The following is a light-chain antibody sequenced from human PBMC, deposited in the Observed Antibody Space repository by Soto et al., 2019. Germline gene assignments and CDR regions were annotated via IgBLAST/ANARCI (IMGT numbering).Light chain of an antibody. CDR1: QGVSSKY. CDR3: QQYGSSPFT. V-gene: IGKV3-20*01. CDR2: GTS. J-gene: IGKJ3*01. Sequence: EIVLTQSPGTLSLSPGERATLSCRASQGVSSKYLAWYQQKPGQAPRVLIYGTSSRATGIPDRFSGSGSGTDFTLTISRLEPEDFAVYYCQQYGSSPFTFGPGTKVDIK.